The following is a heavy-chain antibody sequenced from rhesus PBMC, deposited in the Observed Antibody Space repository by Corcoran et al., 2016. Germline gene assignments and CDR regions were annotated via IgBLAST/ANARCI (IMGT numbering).Heavy chain of an antibody. CDR2: IFGSSTST. Sequence: QVQLQGSGPGVVKPSETLSLTCAVSGGSISDSYRWSWIRQPPGKGLEWIGYIFGSSTSTNYNPPLKSRVTISKDTSKNQFSLKLSSVTAADTAVYYCARLRSGDYYSFDYWGQGVLVTVSS. CDR3: ARLRSGDYYSFDY. J-gene: IGHJ4*01. D-gene: IGHD3-34*01. V-gene: IGHV4S10*01. CDR1: GGSISDSYR.